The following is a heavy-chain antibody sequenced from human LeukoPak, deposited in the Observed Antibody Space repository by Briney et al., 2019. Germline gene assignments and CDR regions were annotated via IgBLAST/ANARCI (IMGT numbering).Heavy chain of an antibody. V-gene: IGHV1-2*02. D-gene: IGHD3-9*01. Sequence: ASVKVSCKASGYTFTGYHMHWVRQAPGQGLEWMGWINPNSGGTNYAQKFQGRVTMTTDTSTSTAYMELRSLRSDDTAVYYCARDPLRYFDWLPPFDYWGQGTLVTVSS. CDR2: INPNSGGT. CDR3: ARDPLRYFDWLPPFDY. CDR1: GYTFTGYH. J-gene: IGHJ4*02.